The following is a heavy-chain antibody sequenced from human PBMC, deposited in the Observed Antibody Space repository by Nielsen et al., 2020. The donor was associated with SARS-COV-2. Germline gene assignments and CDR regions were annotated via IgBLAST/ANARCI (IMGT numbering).Heavy chain of an antibody. J-gene: IGHJ4*02. CDR3: ARGGRYCSSTSCYSRGLDY. CDR2: IYYSGST. V-gene: IGHV4-59*12. D-gene: IGHD2-2*01. Sequence: WIRQPPGKGLEWIGYIYYSGSTNYNPSLKSRVTISLDTSKNQFSLKLSSVTAADTAVYYCARGGRYCSSTSCYSRGLDYWGQGTLVTVSS.